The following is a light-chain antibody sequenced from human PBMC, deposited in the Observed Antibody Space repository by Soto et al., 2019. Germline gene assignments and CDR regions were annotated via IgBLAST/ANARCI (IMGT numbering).Light chain of an antibody. V-gene: IGKV1-5*03. Sequence: DIQMTQSPSTLSASVGDSVTLTCRASQSISSWLAWYQHKPGKAPKPLIYTASTLESGVPSRFSGSGSGTEFTLTISSLQPDDFATYYYQQYNSYSFGQGTKVDIK. CDR2: TAS. CDR3: QQYNSYS. CDR1: QSISSW. J-gene: IGKJ1*01.